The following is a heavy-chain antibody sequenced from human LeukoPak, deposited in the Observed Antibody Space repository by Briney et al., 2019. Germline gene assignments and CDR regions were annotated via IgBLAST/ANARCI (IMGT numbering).Heavy chain of an antibody. J-gene: IGHJ4*02. CDR2: ISSSSSYI. Sequence: GGSLRLSCAASGFTFSSYSMNWVRQAPGKGLEWASSISSSSSYIYYADSVKGRFTISRDNAKNSLYLQMNSLRAEDTAVYYCARDYGSGSYYLDLVDYWGQGTLVTVSS. CDR3: ARDYGSGSYYLDLVDY. D-gene: IGHD3-10*01. CDR1: GFTFSSYS. V-gene: IGHV3-21*01.